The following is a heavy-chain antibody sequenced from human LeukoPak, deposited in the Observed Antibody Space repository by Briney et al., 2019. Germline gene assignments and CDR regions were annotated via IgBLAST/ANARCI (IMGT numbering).Heavy chain of an antibody. D-gene: IGHD3-22*01. V-gene: IGHV3-53*01. CDR3: AREGGYYYPYFDY. J-gene: IGHJ4*02. CDR2: IYTDGRT. Sequence: ETLSLTCAVSGGSISSSNWWSWVRQAPGKGLEWVSVIYTDGRTYYADSVKGRFTISRDNSRNTVFLQMNSLRAEDTAVYYCAREGGYYYPYFDYWGQGTLVTVSS. CDR1: GGSISSSNW.